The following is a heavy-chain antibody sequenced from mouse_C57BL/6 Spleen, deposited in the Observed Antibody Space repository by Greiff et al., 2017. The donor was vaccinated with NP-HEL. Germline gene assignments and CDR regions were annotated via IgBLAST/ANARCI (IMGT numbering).Heavy chain of an antibody. CDR1: GYSITSGYY. CDR3: ARSMMVTPYCNFDV. Sequence: VQLQQSGPGLVKPSQSLSLTCSVTGYSITSGYYWNWIRQFPGNKLEWMGYISYDGSNNYNPSLKNRISLTRDTSKNQFFLKLNSVTTEDTATYYCARSMMVTPYCNFDVWGTGTTVTVSS. D-gene: IGHD2-3*01. J-gene: IGHJ1*03. CDR2: ISYDGSN. V-gene: IGHV3-6*01.